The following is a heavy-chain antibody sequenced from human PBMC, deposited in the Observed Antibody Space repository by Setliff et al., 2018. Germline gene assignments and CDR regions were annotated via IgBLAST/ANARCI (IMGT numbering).Heavy chain of an antibody. Sequence: GASVKVSCKASGYTFTGYAMNWVRQAPGQGLEWMGIINPSSGTTSYAQKFQGRVTITTDTSTSTAYMELRSLTSDDTAVYYCARGPVDFVVVPAAAKFDYWGQGTLVTVSS. D-gene: IGHD2-2*01. J-gene: IGHJ4*02. CDR2: INPSSGTT. V-gene: IGHV1-46*01. CDR3: ARGPVDFVVVPAAAKFDY. CDR1: GYTFTGYA.